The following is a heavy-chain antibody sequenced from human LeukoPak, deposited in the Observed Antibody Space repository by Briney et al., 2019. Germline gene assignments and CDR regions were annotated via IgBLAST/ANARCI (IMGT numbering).Heavy chain of an antibody. CDR3: ARGRLWFGAIAFDI. J-gene: IGHJ3*02. CDR1: AFTFSSYG. CDR2: ISGSGAGT. Sequence: GGSLRLSCAASAFTFSSYGMGWVRQAPGKGLDWVSSISGSGAGTYYADSVKGRFTISRDSSKNTLYLQMNSLRAEDTAVYYCARGRLWFGAIAFDIWGQGTMVTVSS. V-gene: IGHV3-23*01. D-gene: IGHD3-10*01.